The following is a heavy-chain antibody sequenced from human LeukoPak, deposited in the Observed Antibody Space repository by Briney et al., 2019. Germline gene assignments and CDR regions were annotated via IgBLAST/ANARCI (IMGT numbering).Heavy chain of an antibody. CDR2: INPNSGGT. V-gene: IGHV1-2*02. D-gene: IGHD3-3*01. J-gene: IGHJ4*02. CDR1: GYTFTGYY. CDR3: ARGGGYDFWSGYSNYFDY. Sequence: GASAKVSCKASGYTFTGYYMHWVRQAPGQGLEWMGWINPNSGGTNYAQKFQGRVTMTRDTSISTAYMELSRLRSDDTAVYYCARGGGYDFWSGYSNYFDYWGQGTLVTVSS.